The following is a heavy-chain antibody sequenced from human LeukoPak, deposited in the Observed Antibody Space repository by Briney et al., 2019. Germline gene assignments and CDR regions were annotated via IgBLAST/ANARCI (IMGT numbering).Heavy chain of an antibody. J-gene: IGHJ3*02. CDR1: GGSISSSSYY. Sequence: SETLSLTCTVSGGSISSSSYYWDWIRQPPGKGLEWIASFFYSGSTYYSPSLKSRVTISVDTSKNQFSLKVSSLTAADTAVYYCARGRGIRYTRRGTFDIWGQGTMVTVSS. D-gene: IGHD3-16*02. CDR3: ARGRGIRYTRRGTFDI. CDR2: FFYSGST. V-gene: IGHV4-39*07.